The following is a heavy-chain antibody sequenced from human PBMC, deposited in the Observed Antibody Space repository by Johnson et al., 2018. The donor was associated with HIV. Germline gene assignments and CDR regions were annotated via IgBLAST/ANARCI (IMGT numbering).Heavy chain of an antibody. J-gene: IGHJ3*01. CDR1: GFTFGDYA. CDR3: TRVPRKGVTPDAFDL. D-gene: IGHD3-3*01. Sequence: EVQLVESGGGLVKPGGSLRLSCTASGFTFGDYAMSWFRQAPGKGLEWVGFIRSKAYGGTTEYAASVKGRFSISRDDSNSIAYLQMNSLKTEDTAVHYCTRVPRKGVTPDAFDLWGQGTLVTVSS. CDR2: IRSKAYGGTT. V-gene: IGHV3-49*05.